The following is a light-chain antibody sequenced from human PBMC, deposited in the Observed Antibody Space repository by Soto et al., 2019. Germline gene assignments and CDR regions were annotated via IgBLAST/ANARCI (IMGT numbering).Light chain of an antibody. CDR1: QSISSN. Sequence: EIVLTQSPATLSVSPGERATLSCRASQSISSNLAWYQQKPGQAPRLLMFRTSSRATGFPARFSGSGSGTDFTLTISRLVPEDFAVHYCQQYCSSLTSGGVTTVDI. CDR2: RTS. V-gene: IGKV3-20*01. J-gene: IGKJ4*01. CDR3: QQYCSSLT.